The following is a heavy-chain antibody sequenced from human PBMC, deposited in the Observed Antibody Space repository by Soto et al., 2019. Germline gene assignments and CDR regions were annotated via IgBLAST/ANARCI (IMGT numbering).Heavy chain of an antibody. V-gene: IGHV4-34*01. D-gene: IGHD3-9*01. CDR3: ARGGGLIRYSLLSNWFDP. CDR1: GGSFSGYY. J-gene: IGHJ5*02. Sequence: QVQLQQWGAGLLKPSETLSLTCAVNGGSFSGYYWSWIRQPPGKGLEWSGEINHSGSTNYNPSLTSQVTISVDTANTQFSLKLSSVTAADTAVYYCARGGGLIRYSLLSNWFDPWGQGTLVTVSS. CDR2: INHSGST.